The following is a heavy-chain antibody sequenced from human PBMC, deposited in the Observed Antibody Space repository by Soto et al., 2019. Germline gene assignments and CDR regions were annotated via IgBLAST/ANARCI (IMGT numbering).Heavy chain of an antibody. V-gene: IGHV3-9*01. CDR2: ISWNSGNI. CDR3: VRSKGGYSYGTPFDY. Sequence: EVRLEESGGALVQPGRSLRLSCAASGFTFDDDAMYCVRQVLVKGLEWVSSISWNSGNIGYAESVKGGFTTSRDNAENSLYLQMNSLRPEDTALYYCVRSKGGYSYGTPFDYWGQGTLVTVSS. J-gene: IGHJ4*02. CDR1: GFTFDDDA. D-gene: IGHD5-18*01.